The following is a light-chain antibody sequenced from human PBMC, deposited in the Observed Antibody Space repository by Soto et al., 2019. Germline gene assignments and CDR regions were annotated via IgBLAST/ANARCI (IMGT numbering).Light chain of an antibody. CDR3: HQRSNWPLT. CDR2: DTS. Sequence: DIVLTQSPATVSLSPGERATPSCRAANTSISYLAWYQHKPPQAPTLLIYDTSNSAAGIPARFSGSRAWTDFTLTISSLEPEDFAVYYCHQRSNWPLTFGGGTKVDIK. CDR1: NTSISY. V-gene: IGKV3-11*01. J-gene: IGKJ4*01.